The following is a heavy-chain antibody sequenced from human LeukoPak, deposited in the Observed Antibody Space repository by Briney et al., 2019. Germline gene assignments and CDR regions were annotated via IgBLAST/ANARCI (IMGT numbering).Heavy chain of an antibody. CDR3: ARTSSRIQLWHAFDI. V-gene: IGHV5-51*01. D-gene: IGHD5-18*01. J-gene: IGHJ3*02. Sequence: GESLKISCKGSGYSFTSYWIGWVRQMPGKGLEWMGIIYPGDSDTRYSPSFQGQVTISADKSISTAYLQWSSLKASDTAMYYCARTSSRIQLWHAFDIWGQGTMVTVSS. CDR2: IYPGDSDT. CDR1: GYSFTSYW.